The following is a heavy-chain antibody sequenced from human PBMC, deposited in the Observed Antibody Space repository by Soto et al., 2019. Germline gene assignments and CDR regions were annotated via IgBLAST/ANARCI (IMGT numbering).Heavy chain of an antibody. J-gene: IGHJ4*02. Sequence: QLQLQESGSGLVKPSQTLSLTCAVSGGSISIGVYSWNWIRQPPGKGLEWIGYIYHSGSTYYNPSRRSRVTISLDRSKNHFSLTLNSVTASDTAVYYGARAHTYDSTGQHLSPYFDYWGRGTLVTASS. CDR1: GGSISIGVYS. CDR2: IYHSGST. D-gene: IGHD3-22*01. V-gene: IGHV4-30-2*01. CDR3: ARAHTYDSTGQHLSPYFDY.